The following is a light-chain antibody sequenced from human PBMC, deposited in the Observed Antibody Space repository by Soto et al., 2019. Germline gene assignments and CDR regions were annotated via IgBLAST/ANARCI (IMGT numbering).Light chain of an antibody. CDR2: GND. J-gene: IGLJ1*01. CDR1: SSDVGQKY. Sequence: QSVLTQPPSVSAAPGQKVTISCSGSSSDVGQKYVSWYQHLPGTAPKLLIYGNDKRPSGIPDRFSASKSGTSATLVITGLQAGDEADYYCETWDTRLTSLGGYVFVIGTKVTVL. V-gene: IGLV1-51*01. CDR3: ETWDTRLTSLGGYV.